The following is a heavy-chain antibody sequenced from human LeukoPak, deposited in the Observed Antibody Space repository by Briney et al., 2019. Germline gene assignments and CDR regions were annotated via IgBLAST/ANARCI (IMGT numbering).Heavy chain of an antibody. D-gene: IGHD2-15*01. Sequence: GGSLRLSCAASGFTFNRYGMHWVRQAPGKGLEWVAVAYGDGTDKYYADPVKGRFTISKDLSQNRLYMQMNSLRAEDAAMYYCATGGRFYYDLWGQGTLVTVSS. J-gene: IGHJ4*02. V-gene: IGHV3-33*01. CDR2: AYGDGTDK. CDR1: GFTFNRYG. CDR3: ATGGRFYYDL.